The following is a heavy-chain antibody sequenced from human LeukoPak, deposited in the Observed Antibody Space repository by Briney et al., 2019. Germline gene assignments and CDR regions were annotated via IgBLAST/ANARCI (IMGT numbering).Heavy chain of an antibody. CDR3: ARRRSGDTWGEILAFHI. Sequence: SETLSLTCTVSGGSISGHYWSWIRQPPGKGLEWIGYIYYSGSTKYNPSLKSRVTISVDTSKNQFSLKLSSVTAADTAVYYCARRRSGDTWGEILAFHIWGQGTMVTVS. CDR1: GGSISGHY. D-gene: IGHD1-26*01. V-gene: IGHV4-59*08. J-gene: IGHJ3*02. CDR2: IYYSGST.